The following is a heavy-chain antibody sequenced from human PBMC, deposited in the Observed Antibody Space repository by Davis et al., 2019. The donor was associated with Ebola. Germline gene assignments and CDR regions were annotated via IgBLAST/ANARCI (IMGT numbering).Heavy chain of an antibody. Sequence: GESLKISCAASGFTFSNYDMTWVRQAPGKGLDWVSRISSNGATTYYADSVRGRFTISRDNSRNTLYLQMISLRADDTAVYYCGGAWDWGQGTLVTVSS. J-gene: IGHJ4*02. D-gene: IGHD1-26*01. V-gene: IGHV3-23*01. CDR2: ISSNGATT. CDR1: GFTFSNYD. CDR3: GGAWD.